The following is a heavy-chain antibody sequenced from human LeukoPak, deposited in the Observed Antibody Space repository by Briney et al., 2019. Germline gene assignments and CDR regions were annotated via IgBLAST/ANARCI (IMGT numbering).Heavy chain of an antibody. CDR2: INPNSGGT. V-gene: IGHV1-2*02. Sequence: ASVKVSCKASGYTFTGYYMHWVRQAPGQGLEWMGWINPNSGGTNYAQKFQGRVTMTRDTSISTAYMELSRLRSDDTAVYYCARSLYDASSSWYAWGQGTLVTVSS. D-gene: IGHD6-13*01. J-gene: IGHJ5*02. CDR1: GYTFTGYY. CDR3: ARSLYDASSSWYA.